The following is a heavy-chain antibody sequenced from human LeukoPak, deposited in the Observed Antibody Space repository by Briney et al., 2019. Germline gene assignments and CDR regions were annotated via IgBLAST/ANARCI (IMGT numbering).Heavy chain of an antibody. CDR1: GDSVSSNSTA. D-gene: IGHD4/OR15-4a*01. CDR3: ARKRLSADSFDI. V-gene: IGHV6-1*01. Sequence: KSSQTLSLACAISGDSVSSNSTARNWIRQSPSRGLEWLGRTYYRSKWYNDYTVSVKSRITFNPDTSKNQFSLHLNSVTPEDTAVYYCARKRLSADSFDIWGQGTLVTVSS. J-gene: IGHJ3*02. CDR2: TYYRSKWYN.